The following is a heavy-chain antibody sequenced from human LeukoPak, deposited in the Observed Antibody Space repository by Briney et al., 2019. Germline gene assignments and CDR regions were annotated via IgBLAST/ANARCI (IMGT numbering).Heavy chain of an antibody. Sequence: GGSLGLSCAASGFTFSNAWMSWVRQAPGKGLEWVGRIKSKTDGGTTDYAAPVKGRFTISRDDSKNTLYLQMNSLKTEDTAVYYCTTEVLRFLEWSLPWGQGTLVTVSS. CDR1: GFTFSNAW. CDR2: IKSKTDGGTT. CDR3: TTEVLRFLEWSLP. V-gene: IGHV3-15*01. D-gene: IGHD3-3*01. J-gene: IGHJ5*02.